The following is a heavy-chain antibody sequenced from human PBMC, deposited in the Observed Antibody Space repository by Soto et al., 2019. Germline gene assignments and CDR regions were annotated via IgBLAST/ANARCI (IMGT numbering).Heavy chain of an antibody. J-gene: IGHJ4*02. CDR2: IYPGDSDT. D-gene: IGHD3-22*01. CDR3: ARGLPHYYDSSGYPYPFDY. V-gene: IGHV5-51*01. Sequence: PGESLKISCKGSGYSFTSYWIGWVRQMPGKGLEWMGIIYPGDSDTRYSPSFQGQVTISADKSISTAYLQWSSLKASDTAMYYCARGLPHYYDSSGYPYPFDYWGQGTLVTVS. CDR1: GYSFTSYW.